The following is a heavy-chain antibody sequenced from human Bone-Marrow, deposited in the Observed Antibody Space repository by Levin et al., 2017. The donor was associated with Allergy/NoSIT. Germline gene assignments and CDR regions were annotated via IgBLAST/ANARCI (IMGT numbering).Heavy chain of an antibody. CDR2: IYSGGTT. CDR1: GFTVSSNY. J-gene: IGHJ6*02. CDR3: ATSLEWLPNYYYYYAMDV. Sequence: GESLKISCAASGFTVSSNYMSWARRAPGKGLEWVSLIYSGGTTYYADSVNGRFTISTDNSKNTLYLQMNNLRAEDTAIYYCATSLEWLPNYYYYYAMDVWGQGTTVTVS. D-gene: IGHD3-3*01. V-gene: IGHV3-53*01.